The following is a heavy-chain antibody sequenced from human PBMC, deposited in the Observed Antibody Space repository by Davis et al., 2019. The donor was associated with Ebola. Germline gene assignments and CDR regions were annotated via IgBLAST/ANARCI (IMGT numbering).Heavy chain of an antibody. CDR3: ARDSGIFGDYYFDS. J-gene: IGHJ4*02. V-gene: IGHV3-7*01. D-gene: IGHD3-10*02. CDR1: GFTFPDYW. Sequence: PGGSLRLSCAASGFTFPDYWMSWVRQAPGKGLEWVANIAQDGSEKYYVDSVKGRFTISRDNAKNSVYLQMNSLRAEDTAVYYCARDSGIFGDYYFDSWGQGTLVTVSS. CDR2: IAQDGSEK.